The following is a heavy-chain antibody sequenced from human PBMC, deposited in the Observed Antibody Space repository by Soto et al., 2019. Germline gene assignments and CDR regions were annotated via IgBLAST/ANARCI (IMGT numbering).Heavy chain of an antibody. D-gene: IGHD2-8*01. CDR1: GFTFTGYW. CDR3: ARGVYATPIDY. CDR2: IKQDGNEK. J-gene: IGHJ4*02. Sequence: GGSLRLSCAASGFTFTGYWMSWVRQAPGKGLEWVANIKQDGNEKYYVDSVKGRFTISRDNTKNSLYLQMNILRTEDTAVYYCARGVYATPIDYWGQGTLVTVSS. V-gene: IGHV3-7*01.